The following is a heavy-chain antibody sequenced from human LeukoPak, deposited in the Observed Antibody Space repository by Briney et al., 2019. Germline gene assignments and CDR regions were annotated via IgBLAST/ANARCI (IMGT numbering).Heavy chain of an antibody. V-gene: IGHV3-30-3*01. CDR2: ISYDGSNK. CDR1: GFTFSSYA. Sequence: GGSLRLSCAASGFTFSSYAMHWVRQAPGKGLEWVAVISYDGSNKYYADSVKGRFTISRDNSKNTLYLQMNSLRAEDTAVYYCAGVTMIVVVPNWGQGTLVTVSS. D-gene: IGHD3-22*01. J-gene: IGHJ4*02. CDR3: AGVTMIVVVPN.